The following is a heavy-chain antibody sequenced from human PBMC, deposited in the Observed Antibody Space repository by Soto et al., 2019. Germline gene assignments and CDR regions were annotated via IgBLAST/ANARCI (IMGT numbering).Heavy chain of an antibody. D-gene: IGHD3-10*01. CDR2: IYHSGST. V-gene: IGHV4-59*01. Sequence: QVQLQASGPGLVKPSETLSLTCTVSGGSITSYYWSWIRQPPGKGLEWIGYIYHSGSTNYNSSFKSRVTISVDTSKNQFSLKLSSVTAADTAVYYCARGRVGGFDYWGQGTLVTVSS. CDR1: GGSITSYY. J-gene: IGHJ4*02. CDR3: ARGRVGGFDY.